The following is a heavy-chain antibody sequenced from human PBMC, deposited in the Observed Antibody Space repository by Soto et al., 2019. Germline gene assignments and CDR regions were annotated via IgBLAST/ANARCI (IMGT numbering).Heavy chain of an antibody. Sequence: QVQLVESGGGVVQPGRSLRLSCAASGFTLSSYGMHWVRQAPGKGLEWVAVISYDGSNKYYADSVKGRFTISRDNSKNTLYLQMNSLRAEDTAVYYCAKEGSWWLFDYWGQGTLVTVSS. CDR3: AKEGSWWLFDY. V-gene: IGHV3-30*18. D-gene: IGHD3-10*01. CDR2: ISYDGSNK. CDR1: GFTLSSYG. J-gene: IGHJ4*02.